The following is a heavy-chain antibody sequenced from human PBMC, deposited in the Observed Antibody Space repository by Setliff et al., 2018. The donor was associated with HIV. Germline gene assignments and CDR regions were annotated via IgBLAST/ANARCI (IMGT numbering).Heavy chain of an antibody. J-gene: IGHJ3*02. D-gene: IGHD2-8*01. CDR3: AKFYCPHGVCYGFDI. V-gene: IGHV4-34*10. CDR2: LYNSRGT. Sequence: SETLSLTCAVYRGSFSHYYWTWIRQSPGKGLEWIGYLYNSRGTYYNPSLKSRLTITIDTSRNQFSLKLTSVTAADTAVYYCAKFYCPHGVCYGFDIWGQGTMVTVSS. CDR1: RGSFSHYY.